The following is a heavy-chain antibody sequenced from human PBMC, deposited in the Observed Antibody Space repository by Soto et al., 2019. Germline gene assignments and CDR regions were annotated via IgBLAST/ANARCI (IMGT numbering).Heavy chain of an antibody. CDR2: INHSGST. J-gene: IGHJ6*02. D-gene: IGHD6-13*01. CDR3: ARARYSSSWPYYYGMDV. CDR1: GGSFSGYY. V-gene: IGHV4-34*01. Sequence: PSETLSLTCAVYGGSFSGYYWSWIRQPPGKGLEWIGEINHSGSTNYNPSLKSRVTISVDTSKNQFSLKLSSVTAADTAVYHCARARYSSSWPYYYGMDVWGQGTTVTVSS.